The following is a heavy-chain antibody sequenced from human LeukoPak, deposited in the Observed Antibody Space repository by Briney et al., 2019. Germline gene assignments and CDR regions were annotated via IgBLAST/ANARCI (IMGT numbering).Heavy chain of an antibody. J-gene: IGHJ3*02. Sequence: GGSLRLSCAASGFTSSSYSMNWVRQAPGKGLEWVSYISSSSSTIYYADSVKGRFTISRDNAKNSLYLQMNSLRAEDTAVYYCARLLRFPNDAFDIWGQGTMVTVSS. CDR2: ISSSSSTI. CDR3: ARLLRFPNDAFDI. V-gene: IGHV3-48*04. D-gene: IGHD3-3*01. CDR1: GFTSSSYS.